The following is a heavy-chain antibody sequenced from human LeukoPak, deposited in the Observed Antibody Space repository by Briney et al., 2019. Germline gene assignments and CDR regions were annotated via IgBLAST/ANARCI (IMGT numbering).Heavy chain of an antibody. J-gene: IGHJ4*02. V-gene: IGHV3-53*01. D-gene: IGHD6-19*01. Sequence: GGSLSLSCAASGFTVRSNYMRGVREAPGEGRVGVSVIYSGGSTYYSDSGEGRFTISRDNSKNTLYLQMNSLRDEAAPVYYCATSQWLDQIAYWGQRTLVTPPS. CDR2: IYSGGST. CDR1: GFTVRSNY. CDR3: ATSQWLDQIAY.